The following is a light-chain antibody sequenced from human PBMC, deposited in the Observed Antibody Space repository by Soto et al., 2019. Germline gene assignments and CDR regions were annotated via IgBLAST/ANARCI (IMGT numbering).Light chain of an antibody. Sequence: QSALTQPRSVSGSPGQSVTISCTGTSSDVGGYNYVSWYQQHPGKAPKLMIYDVSKWPSGVPDRFSGSKSGNTASLTISGLQAEEEDDYYCCSYAGNSLWVFGGGTKLTVL. CDR3: CSYAGNSLWV. J-gene: IGLJ3*02. CDR2: DVS. V-gene: IGLV2-11*01. CDR1: SSDVGGYNY.